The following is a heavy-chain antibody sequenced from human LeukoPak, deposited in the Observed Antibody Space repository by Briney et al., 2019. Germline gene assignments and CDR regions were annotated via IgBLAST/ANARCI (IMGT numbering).Heavy chain of an antibody. CDR2: IKSKTAGETT. CDR1: GFKFKDSW. CDR3: TTEPRD. Sequence: PGGSLILSCAASGFKFKDSWMSWVRQAPGKGLEWVGRIKSKTAGETTDYAAAVTGRFTISRDDSRNTLYLQINSLKTEDTGVYYCTTEPRDWGQGTLVTVSS. V-gene: IGHV3-15*01. J-gene: IGHJ1*01.